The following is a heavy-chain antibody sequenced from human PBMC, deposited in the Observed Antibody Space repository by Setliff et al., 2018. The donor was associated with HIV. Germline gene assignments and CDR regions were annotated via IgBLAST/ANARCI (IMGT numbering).Heavy chain of an antibody. J-gene: IGHJ4*02. CDR3: ARTDYGGNSGGNYFDY. CDR2: ISAYNGNT. D-gene: IGHD4-17*01. V-gene: IGHV1-18*01. CDR1: GYTFTSFG. Sequence: RASVKVSCKASGYTFTSFGISWVRQAPGQGLEWMGRISAYNGNTDHAQKFQGRVTMTTDTATSTAYMEVRSLRSDDTAVYYCARTDYGGNSGGNYFDYWGQGSLVTVSS.